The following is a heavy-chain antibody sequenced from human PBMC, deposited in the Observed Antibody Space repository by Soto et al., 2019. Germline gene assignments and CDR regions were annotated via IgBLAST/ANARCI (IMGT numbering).Heavy chain of an antibody. V-gene: IGHV4-34*01. Sequence: QVQLQQWGAGLLKPSETLSLTCTIYGGSFSGYYWTWIRQPPGKGLEWIGEINHSGTTNYSPSLRRRVSISVDTSKDKFSLNLSSVTAADTAVYYCASGKTRTARPSLRYYYSGLDVWGQGTTVTVSS. CDR1: GGSFSGYY. J-gene: IGHJ6*02. CDR2: INHSGTT. CDR3: ASGKTRTARPSLRYYYSGLDV. D-gene: IGHD6-6*01.